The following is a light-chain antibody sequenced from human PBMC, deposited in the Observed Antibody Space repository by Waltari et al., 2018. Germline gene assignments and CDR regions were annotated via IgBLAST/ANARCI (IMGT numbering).Light chain of an antibody. Sequence: DIVMTQYPDSLAVSLGERATLHCKSSQSVFYRFDNKNYLAWYQHKPGQPPKLLFYWASTRESGVPDRFSASGSGTDFTLTINNLQAEDVAVYYCQQYYRSRTFGQGTKVEIK. J-gene: IGKJ1*01. CDR3: QQYYRSRT. CDR2: WAS. CDR1: QSVFYRFDNKNY. V-gene: IGKV4-1*01.